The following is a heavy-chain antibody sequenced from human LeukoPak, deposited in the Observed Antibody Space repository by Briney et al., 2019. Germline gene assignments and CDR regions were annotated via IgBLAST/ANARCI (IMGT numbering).Heavy chain of an antibody. CDR1: GGSISSGGYY. Sequence: SETLSLTCTVSGGSISSGGYYWSWIRQHPGKGLEWIGYIYYSGSTYYNPSLKSRVTISVDTSKNQFSLKLSSVTAADTAVYYCASPPSDYYYGMDVWGQGTTVTVSS. D-gene: IGHD6-19*01. J-gene: IGHJ6*02. CDR3: ASPPSDYYYGMDV. CDR2: IYYSGST. V-gene: IGHV4-31*03.